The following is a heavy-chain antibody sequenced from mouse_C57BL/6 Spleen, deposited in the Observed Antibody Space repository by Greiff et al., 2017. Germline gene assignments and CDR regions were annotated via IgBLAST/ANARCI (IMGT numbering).Heavy chain of an antibody. J-gene: IGHJ2*01. Sequence: VQLQQSGAELAKPGASVKLSCKASGYTFTSYWMHWVKQRPGQGLEWIGYINPSSGYTTYNQKFKDKATLTADKSSSTAYMQLSSLTDDASAVYYCARITTGVATNFDYWGQGTTLTVSS. D-gene: IGHD1-1*01. CDR1: GYTFTSYW. CDR3: ARITTGVATNFDY. CDR2: INPSSGYT. V-gene: IGHV1-7*01.